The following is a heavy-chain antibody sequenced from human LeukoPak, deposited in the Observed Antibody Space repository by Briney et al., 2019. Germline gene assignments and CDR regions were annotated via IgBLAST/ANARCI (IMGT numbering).Heavy chain of an antibody. V-gene: IGHV1-18*01. CDR2: ISAYNGNT. CDR3: ARVPTTVTTNYYYYYGMDV. D-gene: IGHD4-17*01. J-gene: IGHJ6*02. Sequence: ASVKVSCTASGYTFTSYGISWVRQAPGQGLEWMGWISAYNGNTNYAQKLQGRVTMTTDTSTSTAYMELRSLRSDDTAVYYCARVPTTVTTNYYYYYGMDVWGQGTTVTVSS. CDR1: GYTFTSYG.